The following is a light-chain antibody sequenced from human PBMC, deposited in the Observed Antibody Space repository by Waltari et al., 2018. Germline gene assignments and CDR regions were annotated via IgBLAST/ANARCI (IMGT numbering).Light chain of an antibody. CDR1: QSLVLGDGNTY. Sequence: DFVLTQSPLSLPVTLGQPASISCRSSQSLVLGDGNTYLNWFQQRPGQCPRRVIYKVSDRDSGGPDRFSGSGSGTDFTLKISRVEAEDVGIYYCMQALQTWTFGQGTKVEIK. CDR3: MQALQTWT. J-gene: IGKJ1*01. V-gene: IGKV2-30*02. CDR2: KVS.